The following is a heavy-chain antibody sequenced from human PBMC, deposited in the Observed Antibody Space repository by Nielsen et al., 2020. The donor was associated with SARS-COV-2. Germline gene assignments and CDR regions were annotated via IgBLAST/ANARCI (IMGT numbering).Heavy chain of an antibody. D-gene: IGHD6-19*01. J-gene: IGHJ4*02. CDR1: GYTFITNY. CDR3: ARDRKVAVSGSSPDY. Sequence: ASVKVSCKASGYTFITNYMHWVRQAPGQGLEWMGWLSYTGDALYVQKFQGRVTMTTDTSTSTAYMEVRRLRSDDTAIYYCARDRKVAVSGSSPDYWGQGTLVSVSS. V-gene: IGHV1-18*01. CDR2: LSYTGDA.